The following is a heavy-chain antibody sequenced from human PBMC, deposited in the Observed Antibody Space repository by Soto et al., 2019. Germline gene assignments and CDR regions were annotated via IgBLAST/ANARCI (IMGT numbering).Heavy chain of an antibody. D-gene: IGHD3-3*01. Sequence: SETLSLTGTFSGGSTSSYYWSWPRQPPGKGLECIGYMSDSGSTNYNPSLKSRVTISVDASKNQFSLKLTSVTAADTAIYYCAGSDFWNGYYDYWGQGTLVTVSS. V-gene: IGHV4-59*01. CDR3: AGSDFWNGYYDY. CDR2: MSDSGST. J-gene: IGHJ4*02. CDR1: GGSTSSYY.